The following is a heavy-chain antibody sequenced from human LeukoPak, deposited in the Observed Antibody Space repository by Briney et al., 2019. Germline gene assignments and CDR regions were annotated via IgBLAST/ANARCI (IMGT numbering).Heavy chain of an antibody. CDR1: GFPFSSYW. V-gene: IGHV3-7*01. Sequence: GGSLRLSCAASGFPFSSYWMAWVRQASEKGLEWVVNINQDGSEKTYVDSVKGRFTISRDNAKKLLSLQMNNLRAEDTAVYYCARYCGGDCYGMDVWGQGTTVTVSS. CDR3: ARYCGGDCYGMDV. CDR2: INQDGSEK. D-gene: IGHD2-21*01. J-gene: IGHJ6*02.